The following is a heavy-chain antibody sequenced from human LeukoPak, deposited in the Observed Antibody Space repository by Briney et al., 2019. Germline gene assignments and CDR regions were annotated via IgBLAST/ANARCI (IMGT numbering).Heavy chain of an antibody. CDR3: AKDTIDY. CDR1: GFTFSSYG. J-gene: IGHJ4*02. V-gene: IGHV3-30*18. CDR2: ISYDGSNK. Sequence: PGRSLRLSCAASGFTFSSYGMHRVRQAPGKGLEWVAVISYDGSNKYYADSVKGRFTISRDNSKNTLYLQMNSLRAEDTAVYYCAKDTIDYWGQGTLVTVSS.